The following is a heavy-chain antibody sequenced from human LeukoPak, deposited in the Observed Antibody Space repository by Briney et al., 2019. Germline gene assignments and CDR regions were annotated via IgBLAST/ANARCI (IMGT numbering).Heavy chain of an antibody. D-gene: IGHD3-22*01. Sequence: SEALSLPFAVPGGSISRGGYSWSWIRPPPGKGLEWIGYIYHSGSTYYNPSLKSRVTISVDRSKNQFSLKLSSVTAADTAVYYCASAYYYDGSGAFDYWGQGTLVTVSS. CDR1: GGSISRGGYS. V-gene: IGHV4-30-2*01. CDR2: IYHSGST. CDR3: ASAYYYDGSGAFDY. J-gene: IGHJ4*02.